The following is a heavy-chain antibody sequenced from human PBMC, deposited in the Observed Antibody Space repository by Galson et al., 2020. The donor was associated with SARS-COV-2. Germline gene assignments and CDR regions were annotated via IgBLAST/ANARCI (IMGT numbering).Heavy chain of an antibody. CDR1: GDSVSGNSVA. Sequence: SQTLSLTCAISGDSVSGNSVAWNWIRRSPSRGLEWLGRTYFRSQWYHEYAEGLKGRLIINPDASKNQFSLHLSFVTSEDTAVYYCARGTEGRGVIDYFDYWGQGTLVTVSS. J-gene: IGHJ4*02. CDR2: TYFRSQWYH. V-gene: IGHV6-1*01. CDR3: ARGTEGRGVIDYFDY. D-gene: IGHD3-16*02.